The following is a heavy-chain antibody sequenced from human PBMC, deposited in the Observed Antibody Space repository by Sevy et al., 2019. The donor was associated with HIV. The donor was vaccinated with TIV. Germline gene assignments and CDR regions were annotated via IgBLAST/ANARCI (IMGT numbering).Heavy chain of an antibody. V-gene: IGHV3-11*01. CDR1: GFTYSDYY. D-gene: IGHD3-10*01. J-gene: IGHJ2*01. Sequence: GGSLRLSCAASGFTYSDYYMSWIRQAPGRGLEWISYISSRGSTIYYADSVKGRFTISRDNAKNSLFLQMNSLRAEDTAVYCCAREGSLRYFDLWGRGTLVTVSS. CDR2: ISSRGSTI. CDR3: AREGSLRYFDL.